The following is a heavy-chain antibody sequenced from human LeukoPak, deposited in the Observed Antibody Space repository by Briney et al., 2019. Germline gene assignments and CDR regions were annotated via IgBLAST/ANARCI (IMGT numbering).Heavy chain of an antibody. CDR1: GFTFSSYA. Sequence: PGRSLRLSCAASGFTFSSYAMHWVRQAPGKGLEWVAVISYDGSNKYYADSVKGRFSISRDNSKNTLYLQMNSLRAEDTAVYYCARYSSSRHGVDYWGQGTLVTVSS. D-gene: IGHD6-13*01. V-gene: IGHV3-30-3*01. J-gene: IGHJ4*02. CDR2: ISYDGSNK. CDR3: ARYSSSRHGVDY.